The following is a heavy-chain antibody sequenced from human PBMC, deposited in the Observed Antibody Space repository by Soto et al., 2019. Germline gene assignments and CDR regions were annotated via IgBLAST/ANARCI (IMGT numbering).Heavy chain of an antibody. CDR3: ARHVDYYGSGSYPLYYGMDV. Sequence: GESLKISCKGSGYSFTSYWIGWVRQMPGKGLEWMGIIYPGDSDTRYSPSFQGQVTISADKSISTAYLQWSSLKASDTAMYYCARHVDYYGSGSYPLYYGMDVWGQGTTVTVSS. D-gene: IGHD3-10*01. V-gene: IGHV5-51*01. CDR1: GYSFTSYW. J-gene: IGHJ6*02. CDR2: IYPGDSDT.